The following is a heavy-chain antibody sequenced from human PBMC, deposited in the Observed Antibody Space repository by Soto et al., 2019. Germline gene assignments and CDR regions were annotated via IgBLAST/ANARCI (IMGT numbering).Heavy chain of an antibody. V-gene: IGHV4-31*03. Sequence: SETLSLTCTVSGDSISSGDYYWSWIRQHPGKGLEWIGYIYYSGSTYYNPSLKSRVTISVDTSKNQFSLKLSSVTAADTAVYYCARGADYDILTGYYIDYFDYWGQGTLVTVSS. CDR2: IYYSGST. D-gene: IGHD3-9*01. J-gene: IGHJ4*02. CDR3: ARGADYDILTGYYIDYFDY. CDR1: GDSISSGDYY.